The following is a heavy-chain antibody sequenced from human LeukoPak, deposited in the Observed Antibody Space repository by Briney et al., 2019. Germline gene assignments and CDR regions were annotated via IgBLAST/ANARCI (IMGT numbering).Heavy chain of an antibody. CDR2: IYYSGST. CDR1: GGSISSGGYY. J-gene: IGHJ4*02. V-gene: IGHV4-31*03. D-gene: IGHD3-22*01. CDR3: ARGLDDSSGYLRYYYFDY. Sequence: PSQTLSLTCTVSGGSISSGGYYWSWIRQHPGKGLEWIGYIYYSGSTYYNLSLKSRVTISVDTSKNQFSLKLSSVTAADTAVYYRARGLDDSSGYLRYYYFDYWGQGTLVTVSS.